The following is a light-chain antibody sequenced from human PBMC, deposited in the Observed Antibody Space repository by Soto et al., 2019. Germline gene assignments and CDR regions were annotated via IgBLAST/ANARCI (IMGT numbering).Light chain of an antibody. Sequence: EIVLTQSPGALSLSPGDRATLSCRTSQSVNSRYLAWYQQRPGQAPRLLIYAATSMATGIPDRFSGSGSGTDFTLTIVRLEPEDSGMFYCHKYGSSPHTFGQGTKLEIK. V-gene: IGKV3-20*01. CDR2: AAT. CDR3: HKYGSSPHT. J-gene: IGKJ2*01. CDR1: QSVNSRY.